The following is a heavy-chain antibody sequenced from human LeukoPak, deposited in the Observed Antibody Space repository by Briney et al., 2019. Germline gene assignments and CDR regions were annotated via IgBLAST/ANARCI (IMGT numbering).Heavy chain of an antibody. V-gene: IGHV3-7*01. Sequence: GGSLRLSCAASGFRFSSYWMTWVRQAPGKGLEWVANINQDGSGKEYVDSVKGRFTISRDNAKNSLYLQMNSLRAEDTAVYYCARDPYDSSANGALDIWGQGTMVIVTS. CDR2: INQDGSGK. J-gene: IGHJ3*02. CDR1: GFRFSSYW. D-gene: IGHD3-22*01. CDR3: ARDPYDSSANGALDI.